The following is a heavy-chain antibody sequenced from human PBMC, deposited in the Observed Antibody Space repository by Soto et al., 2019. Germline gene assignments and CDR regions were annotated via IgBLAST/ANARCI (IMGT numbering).Heavy chain of an antibody. V-gene: IGHV3-64*01. D-gene: IGHD2-2*01. J-gene: IGHJ4*02. CDR3: AREGYCSSTSCYSFDY. CDR2: ISSNGGST. CDR1: GFTFSSYA. Sequence: EVQLVESGGGLVQPGGSLRLSCAASGFTFSSYAMHWVRQAPGKGLEYVSAISSNGGSTYYANSVKGRFTISRDNSKNTLYLQMGSLRAEDMVVYYCAREGYCSSTSCYSFDYWGQGTLVTVSS.